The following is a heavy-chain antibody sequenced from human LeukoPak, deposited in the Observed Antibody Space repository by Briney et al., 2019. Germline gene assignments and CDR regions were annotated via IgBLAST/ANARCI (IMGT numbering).Heavy chain of an antibody. V-gene: IGHV3-23*01. D-gene: IGHD1-26*01. CDR2: ISGSGDST. CDR3: AKSPLKYSGSYFDH. CDR1: GFTFSTYG. Sequence: GGSLRLSCAASGFTFSTYGMNWVRQAPGKGLEWVSAISGSGDSTYYADSVKGRFTISRDNSKNTVYLQMNSLRAEDTAVYYCAKSPLKYSGSYFDHWGQGTLVTVSS. J-gene: IGHJ4*02.